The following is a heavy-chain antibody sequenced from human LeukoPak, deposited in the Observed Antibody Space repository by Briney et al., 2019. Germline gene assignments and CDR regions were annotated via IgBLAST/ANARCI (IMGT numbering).Heavy chain of an antibody. CDR1: GLTVSNNY. Sequence: GGSLRLSCVVSGLTVSNNYMTWVRQAPGKGLEWVSLIFSGGGTYYADSVKGRFTISRDSSKNTLYLQMNSLRAEDTALYYCARDPGAAAGNLWYWGQGTLVTVSS. CDR2: IFSGGGT. D-gene: IGHD6-25*01. CDR3: ARDPGAAAGNLWY. V-gene: IGHV3-66*01. J-gene: IGHJ4*02.